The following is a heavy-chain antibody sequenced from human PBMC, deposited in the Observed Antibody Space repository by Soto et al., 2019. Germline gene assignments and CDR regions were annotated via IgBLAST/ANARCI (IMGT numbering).Heavy chain of an antibody. V-gene: IGHV2-5*02. Sequence: QITLKESSPTLVKPTQTLTLTCSFSGFSLYTGGVGVGWIRQPPGKALEWLALLYCDDTRRYNPSLKNTLPIAKDTSENQVVLTVTDMGPVDTGTYFCAHYTTDTYFDVWGKGATVTVSS. CDR1: GFSLYTGGVG. CDR2: LYCDDTR. CDR3: AHYTTDTYFDV. D-gene: IGHD1-1*01. J-gene: IGHJ6*04.